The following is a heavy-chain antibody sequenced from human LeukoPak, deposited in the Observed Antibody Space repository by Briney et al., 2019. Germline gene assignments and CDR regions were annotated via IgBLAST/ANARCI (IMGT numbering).Heavy chain of an antibody. CDR3: ARGIEAEGSVAIDH. Sequence: GGSLRLSCAASGFSFSSYWMFWVGQAPGKGLVWVARIRFAGAITRYDDSVKGRFIISRVNVKNTVDLQRSTLEAEDTALYYCARGIEAEGSVAIDHWGQGSLGTGSS. J-gene: IGHJ4*02. D-gene: IGHD2-15*01. CDR1: GFSFSSYW. CDR2: IRFAGAIT. V-gene: IGHV3-74*01.